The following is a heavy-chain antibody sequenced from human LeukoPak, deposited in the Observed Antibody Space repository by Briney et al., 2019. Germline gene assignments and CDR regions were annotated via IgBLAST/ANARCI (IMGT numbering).Heavy chain of an antibody. J-gene: IGHJ4*02. V-gene: IGHV3-30*02. D-gene: IGHD2/OR15-2a*01. CDR3: ANLKTNERALSFDY. Sequence: GGSLRLSCAASGFTFSSYGMHWVRQVPGKGLEWVAFIRYDGVNKYYADSVRGRFTISRDNSKNTLSLQMNSLRAEDTAVYYCANLKTNERALSFDYWGQGTLVTVSS. CDR1: GFTFSSYG. CDR2: IRYDGVNK.